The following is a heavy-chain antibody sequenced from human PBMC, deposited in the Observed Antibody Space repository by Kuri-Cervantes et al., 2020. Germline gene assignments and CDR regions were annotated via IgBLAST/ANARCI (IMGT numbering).Heavy chain of an antibody. D-gene: IGHD5-12*01. CDR2: IKQDGSEK. CDR1: GFTFSSYW. V-gene: IGHV3-7*03. CDR3: ARGRYSGYARYFDY. Sequence: GESLKISCAASGFTFSSYWMSWVRQAPGKGLEWVANIKQDGSEKYYVDSVKGRFTISRDNAKNSLYLQLNSLRAEDTAVYYCARGRYSGYARYFDYWGQGTLVTVSS. J-gene: IGHJ4*02.